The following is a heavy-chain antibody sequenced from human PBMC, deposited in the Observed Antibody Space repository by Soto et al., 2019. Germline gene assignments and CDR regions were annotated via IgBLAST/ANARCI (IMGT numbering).Heavy chain of an antibody. CDR1: GFTFSSYW. V-gene: IGHV3-7*01. CDR3: SRSLDY. J-gene: IGHJ4*02. CDR2: INQDGSEK. Sequence: SLRLSCTASGFTFSSYWMGWVRQAPGKGLEWVANINQDGSEKHYVDSVKGRFTISRDNAKNSLYLQMSSLTAEDSALYYCSRSLDYWGQGTLVTVSS.